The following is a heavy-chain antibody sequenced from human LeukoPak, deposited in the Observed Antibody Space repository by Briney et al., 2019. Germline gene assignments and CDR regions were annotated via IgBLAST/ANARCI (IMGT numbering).Heavy chain of an antibody. D-gene: IGHD6-13*01. J-gene: IGHJ5*02. CDR1: GFTFSSYE. CDR2: ISSSGITR. Sequence: GGSLRLSCAASGFTFSSYEVNCVRQAPGKGLEGCSYISSSGITRDYADSVKGRVTISRDNAKNSLYLQMHRLRADDPAVYYCARFFIAADGGEDWFDPWGQGTLVTVSS. CDR3: ARFFIAADGGEDWFDP. V-gene: IGHV3-48*03.